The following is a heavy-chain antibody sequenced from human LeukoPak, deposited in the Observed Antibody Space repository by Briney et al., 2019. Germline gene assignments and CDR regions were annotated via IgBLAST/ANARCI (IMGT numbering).Heavy chain of an antibody. D-gene: IGHD3/OR15-3a*01. CDR1: GGSISSYY. CDR3: ARVLDTRDYAYFDY. J-gene: IGHJ4*02. Sequence: SETLSLTCTVSGGSISSYYWSWIRQPPGKGLEWIGYIYYSGSTNYNPSLKSRVTISVDTSKNQFSLKLSSVTAADTAVYYCARVLDTRDYAYFDYWGQGTLVTVSS. CDR2: IYYSGST. V-gene: IGHV4-59*01.